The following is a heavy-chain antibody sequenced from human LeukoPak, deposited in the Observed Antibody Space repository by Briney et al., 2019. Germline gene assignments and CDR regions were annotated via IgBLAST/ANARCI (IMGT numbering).Heavy chain of an antibody. J-gene: IGHJ4*02. CDR2: ISSSGTTI. CDR1: GXTFSSYE. Sequence: GGSLRLSCAAPGXTFSSYEMNWVRQAPGKGLEWVSYISSSGTTIYYADSVKGRFTISRDNAKNSLYLQMNSLRAEDTAVYYCARRYCSSTSCLIDYWGRGTLVTVSS. CDR3: ARRYCSSTSCLIDY. V-gene: IGHV3-48*03. D-gene: IGHD2-2*01.